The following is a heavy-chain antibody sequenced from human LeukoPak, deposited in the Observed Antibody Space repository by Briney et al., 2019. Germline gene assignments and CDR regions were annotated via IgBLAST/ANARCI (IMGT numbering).Heavy chain of an antibody. CDR2: INPNSGGT. Sequence: ASVKVSCKASGYTFTGYYMHWVRQAPGQGLEWMGRINPNSGGTNYAQKFQGRVTMTRDTPISTAYMELSRLRSDDTAVYYCARDDWGDYWYFDLWGRGTLVTVSS. D-gene: IGHD3-9*01. J-gene: IGHJ2*01. CDR1: GYTFTGYY. CDR3: ARDDWGDYWYFDL. V-gene: IGHV1-2*06.